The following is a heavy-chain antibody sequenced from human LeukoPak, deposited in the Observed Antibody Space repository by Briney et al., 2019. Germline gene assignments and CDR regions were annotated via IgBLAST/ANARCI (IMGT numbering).Heavy chain of an antibody. Sequence: ASVKVSCKAFVGTFSSYAISWVRQDPGQGLEWMGGIIPIFGTANYAQKFQGRVTITADKSTSTAYMELSRLRSDDTAVYYCARSSYSSGWYAQLDYWGQGTLVTVSS. V-gene: IGHV1-69*06. J-gene: IGHJ4*02. CDR3: ARSSYSSGWYAQLDY. D-gene: IGHD6-19*01. CDR2: IIPIFGTA. CDR1: VGTFSSYA.